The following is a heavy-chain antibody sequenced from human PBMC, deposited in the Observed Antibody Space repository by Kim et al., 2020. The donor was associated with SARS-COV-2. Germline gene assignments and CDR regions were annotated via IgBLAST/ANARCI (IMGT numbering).Heavy chain of an antibody. V-gene: IGHV3-11*05. J-gene: IGHJ4*02. CDR3: ARDWYCSSTSCYYFDY. Sequence: SLKGRFTISRDNAKNSLYLQMNSLRAEDTAVYYCARDWYCSSTSCYYFDYWGQGTLVTVSS. D-gene: IGHD2-2*01.